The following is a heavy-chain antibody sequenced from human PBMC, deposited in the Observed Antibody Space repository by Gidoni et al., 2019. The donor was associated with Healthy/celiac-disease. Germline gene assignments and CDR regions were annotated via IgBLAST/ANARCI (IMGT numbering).Heavy chain of an antibody. CDR1: GFTFSRYG. V-gene: IGHV3-33*01. J-gene: IGHJ6*03. D-gene: IGHD2-2*01. CDR2: RWYDGSNN. Sequence: QVQLVESGGGVVQPGRSLRLSCAASGFTFSRYGMHWVRQAPGKGLEWVAVRWYDGSNNYYAASVKGRFTISRDNSKNTLYLQMNSLRAEDTAVYYCARDGNNCSSTSCYVWGYYYYYYYMDVWGKGTTVTVSS. CDR3: ARDGNNCSSTSCYVWGYYYYYYYMDV.